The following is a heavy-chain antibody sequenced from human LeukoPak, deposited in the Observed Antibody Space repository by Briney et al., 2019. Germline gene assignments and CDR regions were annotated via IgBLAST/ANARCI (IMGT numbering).Heavy chain of an antibody. CDR2: ISWNSGRI. CDR3: ARMTTVTTSYYYYMDV. CDR1: GFTFDDYA. Sequence: GGSLRLSCAASGFTFDDYAMHWVRQVPGKGLEWVSGISWNSGRIDYADSVKGRFTISRDNAKNSLYLQMNSLRAEDTAVYYCARMTTVTTSYYYYMDVWGKGTTVTVSS. V-gene: IGHV3-9*01. J-gene: IGHJ6*03. D-gene: IGHD4-11*01.